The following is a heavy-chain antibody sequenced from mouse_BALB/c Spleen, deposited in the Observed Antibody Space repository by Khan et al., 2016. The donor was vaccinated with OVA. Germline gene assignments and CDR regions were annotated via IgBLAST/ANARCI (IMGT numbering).Heavy chain of an antibody. CDR3: LSPTWFVY. CDR1: VFNIKDTY. J-gene: IGHJ3*01. Sequence: VQLKESGAELVKPGASVKLSCTGSVFNIKDTYMHWVKQRPEQDLEWIGRIDPQNGNTRYDPKFQGQVSITADTSSNTAYLQVNSLTSDDTAVYYCLSPTWFVYWGQGTLVTVSA. V-gene: IGHV14-3*02. CDR2: IDPQNGNT.